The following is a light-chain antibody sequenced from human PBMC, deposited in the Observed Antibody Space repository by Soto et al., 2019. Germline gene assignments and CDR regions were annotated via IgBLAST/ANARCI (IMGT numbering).Light chain of an antibody. J-gene: IGLJ1*01. CDR2: GVC. V-gene: IGLV2-14*01. CDR3: SAFTTFRLYV. Sequence: QSALTQPTSVSGSTGQSIAISCTGNPNDVGTYDYVSWYKQHSCKAPRLLLFGVCNRHPGISSCFSISKSGVTDSLTFSGLQPAGEAEYYCSAFTTFRLYVFGPGTKVNVL. CDR1: PNDVGTYDY.